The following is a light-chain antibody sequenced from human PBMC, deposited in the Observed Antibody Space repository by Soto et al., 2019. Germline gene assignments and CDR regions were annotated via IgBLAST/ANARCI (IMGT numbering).Light chain of an antibody. Sequence: DIKMPQSPSSLSASIGDRVTITCRASQTISNYLNWYQQKSGKAPNVLISTASTLQSGVPPRFSGSASGADFTLTISSLQPEDFATYYCQQSYSPPWTFGQGTKVDIK. J-gene: IGKJ1*01. CDR3: QQSYSPPWT. CDR1: QTISNY. CDR2: TAS. V-gene: IGKV1-39*01.